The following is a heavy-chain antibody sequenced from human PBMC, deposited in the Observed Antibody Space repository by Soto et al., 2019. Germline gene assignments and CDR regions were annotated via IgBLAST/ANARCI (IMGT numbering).Heavy chain of an antibody. CDR3: ARGRRAYCGGDCYSTDY. CDR2: INSDGSST. Sequence: GGSLRLSCAASGFTFSSYWMHWVRQAPGKGLVWVSRINSDGSSTSYADSVKGRFTISRDNAKNTLYLQMNSLRAEDTAVYYCARGRRAYCGGDCYSTDYWGKGTLVNVSS. CDR1: GFTFSSYW. J-gene: IGHJ4*02. V-gene: IGHV3-74*01. D-gene: IGHD2-21*02.